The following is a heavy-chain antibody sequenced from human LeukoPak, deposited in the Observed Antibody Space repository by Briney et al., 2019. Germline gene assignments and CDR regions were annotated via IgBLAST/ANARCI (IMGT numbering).Heavy chain of an antibody. CDR2: IKQDGSEK. J-gene: IGHJ6*02. V-gene: IGHV3-7*03. CDR3: ARATNSWVRGVIMWDYYYYGMDV. CDR1: GFIFSSYW. Sequence: LSGGSLRLSCAASGFIFSSYWMSWVRQAPGKGLEWVANIKQDGSEKYYVDSVKGRFTISRDNAKNSLYLQMNSLRAEDTAVYYCARATNSWVRGVIMWDYYYYGMDVWGQGTTVTVSS. D-gene: IGHD3-10*01.